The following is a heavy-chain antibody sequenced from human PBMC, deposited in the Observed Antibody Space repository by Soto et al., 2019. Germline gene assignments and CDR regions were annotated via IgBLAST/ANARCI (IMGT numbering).Heavy chain of an antibody. V-gene: IGHV4-59*01. Sequence: SETLSLTCTVCGGSISSYYWSWIRQPPGKGLEWIGYIYYSGSTNYNPSLKSRVTISVDTSKNQFSLKLSSVTAADTAVYYCARELFGRSVWFDPWGQGTLVTVS. D-gene: IGHD3-10*01. J-gene: IGHJ5*02. CDR3: ARELFGRSVWFDP. CDR1: GGSISSYY. CDR2: IYYSGST.